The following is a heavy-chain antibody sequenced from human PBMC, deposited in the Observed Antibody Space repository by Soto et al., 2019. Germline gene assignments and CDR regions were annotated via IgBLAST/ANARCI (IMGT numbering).Heavy chain of an antibody. D-gene: IGHD1-26*01. CDR2: INPSAGDT. Sequence: GASVNVSCKASGYTFTSYRMHWVRQAPGQGLEWMGVINPSAGDTVYAQKFQGRVTMTRDTSTNTVYMELSSLRSEDTAVYYCARAQSWDIHDYWGQGALVTVSS. CDR3: ARAQSWDIHDY. CDR1: GYTFTSYR. J-gene: IGHJ4*02. V-gene: IGHV1-46*01.